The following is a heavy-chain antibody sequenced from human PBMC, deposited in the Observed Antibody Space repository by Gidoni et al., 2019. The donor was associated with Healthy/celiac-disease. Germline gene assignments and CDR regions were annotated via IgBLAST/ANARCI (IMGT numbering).Heavy chain of an antibody. J-gene: IGHJ6*03. CDR1: GFTLSSYS. Sequence: EVQLVESGGGLVKPGGSLRLSCAAPGFTLSSYSMNWVRQAPGKGLEWVSSISSSSSYIYYADSVKGRFNISRDNAKNSLYLQMNSLRAEDTAVYYCARGDQYYDFWSGYHYYYYMDVWGKGTTVTVSS. D-gene: IGHD3-3*01. V-gene: IGHV3-21*01. CDR2: ISSSSSYI. CDR3: ARGDQYYDFWSGYHYYYYMDV.